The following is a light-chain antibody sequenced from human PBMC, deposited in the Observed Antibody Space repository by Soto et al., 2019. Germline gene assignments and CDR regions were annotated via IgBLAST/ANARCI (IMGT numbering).Light chain of an antibody. CDR2: KAS. J-gene: IGKJ1*01. V-gene: IGKV1-5*03. Sequence: DIQITQSPSTLSASVGDRVTITCRASQSISSWLAWYQQKPGKAPKLLIYKASSLESGVPSRFSGSGSGTEFTLTISSLQPDDFAPYYCQQYNSYSRTFGQGTKVEIK. CDR1: QSISSW. CDR3: QQYNSYSRT.